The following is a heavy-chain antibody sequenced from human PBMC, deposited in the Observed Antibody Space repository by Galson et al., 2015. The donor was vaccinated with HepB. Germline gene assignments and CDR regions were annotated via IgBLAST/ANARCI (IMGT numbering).Heavy chain of an antibody. CDR3: ARPFSDWKVTPFDT. V-gene: IGHV3-33*08. Sequence: SLRLSCAASGFDLSKYNLHWVRQAPGKGLEWLAVIWSDGSNRYYADSVMGRFTISRDTSQQTIYLRISGLRTEDTAIYYCARPFSDWKVTPFDTWGLGTLVTVSS. D-gene: IGHD1-1*01. CDR2: IWSDGSNR. CDR1: GFDLSKYN. J-gene: IGHJ1*01.